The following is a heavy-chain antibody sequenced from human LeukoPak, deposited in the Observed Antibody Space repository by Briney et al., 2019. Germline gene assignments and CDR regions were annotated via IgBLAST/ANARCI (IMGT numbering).Heavy chain of an antibody. CDR3: ARVAAAATIPQWYFDY. Sequence: SETLSLTCTVSGGSISSYYWSWIRQPAGKGLEWIGRIYTSGSTNYNPSLKSRVTMSVDTSKNQFYLKLSSVTAADTAVYYCARVAAAATIPQWYFDYWGQGTLVTVSS. CDR1: GGSISSYY. D-gene: IGHD6-13*01. J-gene: IGHJ4*02. V-gene: IGHV4-4*07. CDR2: IYTSGST.